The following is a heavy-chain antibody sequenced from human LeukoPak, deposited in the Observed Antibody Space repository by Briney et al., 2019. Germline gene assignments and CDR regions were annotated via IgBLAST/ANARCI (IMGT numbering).Heavy chain of an antibody. Sequence: GGSLRLSCAVSGVTVSSTDMSWVRQAPGKGLEWVSVIFSGGGTYYTGSVKGRFTISRDNSKHTLYLQMNSLRAEDTAVYYCARDLRVSGYYFHYWGQGTLVIVSA. V-gene: IGHV3-53*01. J-gene: IGHJ4*02. CDR1: GVTVSSTD. CDR3: ARDLRVSGYYFHY. D-gene: IGHD3-22*01. CDR2: IFSGGGT.